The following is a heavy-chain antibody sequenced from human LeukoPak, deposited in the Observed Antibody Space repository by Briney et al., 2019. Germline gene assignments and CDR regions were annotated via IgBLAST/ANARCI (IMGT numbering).Heavy chain of an antibody. V-gene: IGHV1-2*02. Sequence: ASVKVSCKASGYTFTGYYMHWVRQAPGQGLEWMGWINPNSSGTNYAQKFQGRVTMTRDTSISTAYIELSRLRSDDTAVYYCARNYYDSSGAIDYWGQGTLVTVSS. CDR3: ARNYYDSSGAIDY. CDR1: GYTFTGYY. CDR2: INPNSSGT. J-gene: IGHJ4*02. D-gene: IGHD3-22*01.